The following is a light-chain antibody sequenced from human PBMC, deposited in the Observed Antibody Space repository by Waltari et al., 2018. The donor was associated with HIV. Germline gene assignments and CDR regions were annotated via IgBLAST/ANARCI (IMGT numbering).Light chain of an antibody. J-gene: IGLJ1*01. CDR3: CSYASSTTYV. CDR1: NSDVASYNT. Sequence: QSALTQPASLSGSPGQSITISCPGHNSDVASYNTASWYQQHPGKAPKLMIYEVHKRPSGISDRFSGSKSDNTASLTISGLQAEDEADYYCCSYASSTTYVFGTGTKITVL. CDR2: EVH. V-gene: IGLV2-23*02.